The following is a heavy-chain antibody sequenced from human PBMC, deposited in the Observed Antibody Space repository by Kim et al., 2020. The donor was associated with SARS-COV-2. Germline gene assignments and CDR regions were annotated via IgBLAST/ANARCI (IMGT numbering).Heavy chain of an antibody. CDR2: MNPNSGNT. CDR3: AREGWELRSDAFDI. J-gene: IGHJ3*02. Sequence: ASVKVSCKASGYTFTSYDINWVRQATGQGLEWMGWMNPNSGNTGYAQKFQGRVTMTRNTSISTAYMELSSLRSEDTAVYYCAREGWELRSDAFDIWGQGTIVTVSS. CDR1: GYTFTSYD. D-gene: IGHD1-26*01. V-gene: IGHV1-8*01.